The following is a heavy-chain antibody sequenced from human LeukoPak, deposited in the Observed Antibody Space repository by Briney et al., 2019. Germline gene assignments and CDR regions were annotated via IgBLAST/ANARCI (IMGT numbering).Heavy chain of an antibody. CDR2: INHSGST. J-gene: IGHJ5*02. CDR1: GGSFSGYY. Sequence: PSETLSLTCAVYGGSFSGYYWSWIRQPPGKGLEWIGEINHSGSTNYNPSLKSRVTISVDTSKNQFSLKLSSVTAADTAVYYCARSIGVYSRTPRWFDPWGQGTLVTVSS. CDR3: ARSIGVYSRTPRWFDP. V-gene: IGHV4-34*01. D-gene: IGHD6-13*01.